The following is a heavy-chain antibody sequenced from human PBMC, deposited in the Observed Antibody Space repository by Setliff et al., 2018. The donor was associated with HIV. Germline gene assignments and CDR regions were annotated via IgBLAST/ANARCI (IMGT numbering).Heavy chain of an antibody. J-gene: IGHJ6*02. V-gene: IGHV1-8*03. CDR3: ARIRGYCSGGSCYSVFNYYYGMDV. CDR1: GYTFTSYD. D-gene: IGHD2-15*01. CDR2: MNPNSGNT. Sequence: ASVKVSCKASGYTFTSYDINWVRQATGQGLEWMGWMNPNSGNTGYAQKFQGRVTITRNTSISTAYMELSSLRSEDTAVYYCARIRGYCSGGSCYSVFNYYYGMDVWGQVTTVTVSS.